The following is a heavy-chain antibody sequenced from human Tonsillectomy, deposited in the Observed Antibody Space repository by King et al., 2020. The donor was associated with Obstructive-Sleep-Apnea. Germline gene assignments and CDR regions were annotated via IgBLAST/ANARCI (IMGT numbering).Heavy chain of an antibody. CDR1: GFTFSRSA. J-gene: IGHJ2*01. CDR3: AADPYYFDSSGYYYRYFDL. CDR2: IVVGSGNT. Sequence: QLVQSGPEVKKPGTSVKVSCEASGFTFSRSAVQWVRQARGQRPEWIGWIVVGSGNTIYAQKLQERVTITRDMSTSTAYMELSSLISEDTAVYYCAADPYYFDSSGYYYRYFDLWGRGTLAT. V-gene: IGHV1-58*01. D-gene: IGHD3-22*01.